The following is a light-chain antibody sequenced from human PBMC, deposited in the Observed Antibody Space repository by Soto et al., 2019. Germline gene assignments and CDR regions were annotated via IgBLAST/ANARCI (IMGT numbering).Light chain of an antibody. CDR3: TSYTSDSTYV. CDR1: STVVGRYNY. Sequence: QSRLAQPASGSGAPGKSITISCTGTSTVVGRYNYVSWYQQHPGKAPKLMVYDVSNRPSWVSNRFSGSKSGITASLTISGLQAEDEADYYCTSYTSDSTYVFGTGTKVTVL. J-gene: IGLJ1*01. CDR2: DVS. V-gene: IGLV2-14*01.